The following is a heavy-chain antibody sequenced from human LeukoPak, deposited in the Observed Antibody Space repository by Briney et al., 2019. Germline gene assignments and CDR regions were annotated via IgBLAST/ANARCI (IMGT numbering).Heavy chain of an antibody. V-gene: IGHV4-34*01. CDR3: ARDPYGNYAEYFQH. Sequence: SETLSLTCAVYGGSFSAYSWSWIRLPPGKGLEWIGEINHSGSTNYNPSLKSRVTMSVDTSKNQLSLKLTSVTAADTAVYYCARDPYGNYAEYFQHWGQGTLVTVSS. CDR1: GGSFSAYS. D-gene: IGHD4-11*01. CDR2: INHSGST. J-gene: IGHJ1*01.